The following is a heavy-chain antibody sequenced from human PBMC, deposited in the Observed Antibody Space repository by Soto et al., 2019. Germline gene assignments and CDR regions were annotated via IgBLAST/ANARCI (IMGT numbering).Heavy chain of an antibody. Sequence: QVQLVQSGAEVKKPGSSVKVSCKASGGTFSNYASSWVRQAHGQVLVWMGAIIPIFGTANYAQKFQGRVTITADESTSTAYMELSSVRYEDTAVYYCARGVLDSNYAPHNYGMDVWGQGTTVTVSS. V-gene: IGHV1-69*01. CDR3: ARGVLDSNYAPHNYGMDV. J-gene: IGHJ6*02. CDR2: IIPIFGTA. CDR1: GGTFSNYA. D-gene: IGHD4-4*01.